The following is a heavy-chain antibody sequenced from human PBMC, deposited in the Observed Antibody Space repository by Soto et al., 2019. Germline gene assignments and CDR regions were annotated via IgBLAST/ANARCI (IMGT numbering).Heavy chain of an antibody. Sequence: EVQLVESGGGLVQPGGSLRLSCVASGFTFNNYCMTWIRQAPWKGLEWVANIKADGSEKNYVDSVKGRFTISRDNAKNSQSLQMNSLRVEDTGIYYCSRGRAVAVWGQGTLVIVSS. CDR3: SRGRAVAV. V-gene: IGHV3-7*02. CDR2: IKADGSEK. CDR1: GFTFNNYC. J-gene: IGHJ4*02. D-gene: IGHD6-19*01.